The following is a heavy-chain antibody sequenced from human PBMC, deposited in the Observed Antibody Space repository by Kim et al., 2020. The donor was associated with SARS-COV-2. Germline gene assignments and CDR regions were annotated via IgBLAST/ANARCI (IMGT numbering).Heavy chain of an antibody. CDR2: IYTSGST. V-gene: IGHV4-61*02. CDR3: ARSHYYGSGSYEY. D-gene: IGHD3-10*01. Sequence: SETLSLTCTVSGGSISSGSYYWSWIRQPAGKGLEWIGRIYTSGSTNYNPSLKSRVTISVDTSKNQFSLKLSSVTAADTAVYYCARSHYYGSGSYEYWGQGTLVTVSS. CDR1: GGSISSGSYY. J-gene: IGHJ4*02.